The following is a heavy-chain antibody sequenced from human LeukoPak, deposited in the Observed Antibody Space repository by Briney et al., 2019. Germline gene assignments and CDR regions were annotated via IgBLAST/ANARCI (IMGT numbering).Heavy chain of an antibody. J-gene: IGHJ6*02. CDR3: ARDRYYDSSGYIYFYGMDV. V-gene: IGHV1-18*01. D-gene: IGHD3-22*01. CDR2: MSVYNENT. CDR1: GYTFTNYG. Sequence: ASVKVSCKASGYTFTNYGFSWVRQAPGQGLEWMGWMSVYNENTNYALKFQGRLTMTPDTSTSTAYMELWGLRSDDTAVYYCARDRYYDSSGYIYFYGMDVWGQGTTVTVSS.